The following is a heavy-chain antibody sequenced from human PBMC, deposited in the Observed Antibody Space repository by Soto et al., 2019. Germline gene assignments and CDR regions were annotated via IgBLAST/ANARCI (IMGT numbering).Heavy chain of an antibody. CDR3: GRCTSTSCHLGSDY. J-gene: IGHJ4*02. Sequence: QVQLVESGGGMVQPGRSLRLSCAASGFTFNNYAMNWVRQAPGKGLEWVALISYDGNNKYYADSVKGRFTISRDGSKNTLFLQMNSLGAADTAVYYCGRCTSTSCHLGSDYWGQGTLVTVSS. CDR2: ISYDGNNK. D-gene: IGHD2-2*01. CDR1: GFTFNNYA. V-gene: IGHV3-30-3*01.